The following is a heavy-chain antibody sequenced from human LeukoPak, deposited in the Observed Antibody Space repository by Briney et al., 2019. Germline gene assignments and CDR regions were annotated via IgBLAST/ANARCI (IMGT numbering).Heavy chain of an antibody. CDR1: GFTVSSYY. CDR2: IYSGGST. D-gene: IGHD2-21*02. CDR3: ARAIPLGVRTVFDAFDI. Sequence: PGGSLRLSCVASGFTVSSYYMSWVRQAPGRGLEWVSVIYSGGSTYYADSVKGRFTISRDNSKNTLYLQMNSLRAEDTAVYYCARAIPLGVRTVFDAFDIWGQGTMVTVSS. J-gene: IGHJ3*02. V-gene: IGHV3-53*01.